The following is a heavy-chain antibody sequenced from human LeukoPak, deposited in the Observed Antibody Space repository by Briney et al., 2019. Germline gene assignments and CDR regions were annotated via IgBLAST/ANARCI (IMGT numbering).Heavy chain of an antibody. CDR3: ARGRLRQTYGSGSYFPNWFDP. J-gene: IGHJ5*02. CDR1: GGSISSGDYY. Sequence: PSQTLSLTCTVSGGSISSGDYYWSWIRQPPGKGLEWIAYMYYSGSTYYNPSLKSRVTMSADTSKNQLSLKLSSVTAADTAVYYCARGRLRQTYGSGSYFPNWFDPWGQGTLVTVSS. D-gene: IGHD3-10*01. CDR2: MYYSGST. V-gene: IGHV4-30-4*01.